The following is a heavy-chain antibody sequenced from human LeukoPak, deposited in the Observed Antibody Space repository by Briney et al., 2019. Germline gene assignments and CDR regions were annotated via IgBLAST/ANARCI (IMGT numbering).Heavy chain of an antibody. CDR1: GFTFSSYA. CDR3: ARESGSGRWFDP. CDR2: ISYDGSNK. V-gene: IGHV3-30*04. Sequence: GGSLRLSCAASGFTFSSYAMHWVRQAPGEGLEWVAVISYDGSNKYYADSVKGRFTISRDNSKNTLYLQMNSLRAEDTAVYYCARESGSGRWFDPWGQGTLVTVSS. D-gene: IGHD2-15*01. J-gene: IGHJ5*02.